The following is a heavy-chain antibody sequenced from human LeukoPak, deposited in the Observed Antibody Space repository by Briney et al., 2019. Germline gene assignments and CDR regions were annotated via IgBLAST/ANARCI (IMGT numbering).Heavy chain of an antibody. D-gene: IGHD1-26*01. J-gene: IGHJ4*02. CDR2: IYCSGST. V-gene: IGHV4-59*01. CDR3: ARVGIVGATYPFDY. Sequence: SETLSLTCTVSGGSISSYYCSWIRQPPGKGLEWIGYIYCSGSTNYNPSLKSRVTISVDTSKNQFSLKLSSVTAADTAVYYCARVGIVGATYPFDYWGQGTLVTVSS. CDR1: GGSISSYY.